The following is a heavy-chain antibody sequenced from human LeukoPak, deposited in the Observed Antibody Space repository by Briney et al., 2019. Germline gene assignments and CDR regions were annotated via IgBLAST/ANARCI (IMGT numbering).Heavy chain of an antibody. V-gene: IGHV1-18*01. Sequence: ASVKVSCKASGYTFTSYGISWVRQAPGQGLGWMGWISAYNGNTNYAQKLQGRVTMTTDTSTSTAYMDLRSLRSDDTAVYYCARDLWGGSSWYSGSSYWGQGTLVTVSS. J-gene: IGHJ4*02. CDR2: ISAYNGNT. D-gene: IGHD6-13*01. CDR1: GYTFTSYG. CDR3: ARDLWGGSSWYSGSSY.